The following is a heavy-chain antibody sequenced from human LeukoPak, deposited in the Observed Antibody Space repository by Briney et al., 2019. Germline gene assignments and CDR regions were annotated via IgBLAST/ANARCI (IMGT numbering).Heavy chain of an antibody. CDR3: ARGGYNWNEEGCWFDP. Sequence: AGSLRLSCAASGFTFSSYSMNWVRQPPGNGVKWIGSIYYSGRTYYNPSLKSRVTISVDTSKNQFSLKLSAVTAADTAVYYCARGGYNWNEEGCWFDPWGQGTLVTVSS. CDR2: IYYSGRT. V-gene: IGHV4-39*07. D-gene: IGHD1-20*01. CDR1: GFTFSSYS. J-gene: IGHJ5*02.